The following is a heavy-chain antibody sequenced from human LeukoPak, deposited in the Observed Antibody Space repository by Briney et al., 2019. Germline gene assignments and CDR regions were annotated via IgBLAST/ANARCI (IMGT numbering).Heavy chain of an antibody. J-gene: IGHJ4*02. Sequence: PGGSLRLSCAASGFTFSSYSMNWVRQAPGKGLEWVSSISSSSSYIYYADSVKGRFTISRDNAKNSLYLQMNSLRAEDTAVYYCARVLLEWLTPDYWGQGTLVTVSS. D-gene: IGHD3-3*01. CDR1: GFTFSSYS. CDR3: ARVLLEWLTPDY. CDR2: ISSSSSYI. V-gene: IGHV3-21*01.